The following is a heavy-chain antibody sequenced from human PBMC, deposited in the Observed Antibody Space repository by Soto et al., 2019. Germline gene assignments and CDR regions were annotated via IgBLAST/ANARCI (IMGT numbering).Heavy chain of an antibody. CDR3: ARDVRDGYNYETAADWYFDL. CDR1: GGTFSSYA. D-gene: IGHD5-12*01. Sequence: QVQLVQSGAEVKKPGSSVKVSCKASGGTFSSYAISWVRQAPGQGLEWMGGIIPIFGTANYAQKFQGRVTITADESTSTAYMELCSLRSEDTAVYYCARDVRDGYNYETAADWYFDLWGRGTLVTVSS. J-gene: IGHJ2*01. CDR2: IIPIFGTA. V-gene: IGHV1-69*01.